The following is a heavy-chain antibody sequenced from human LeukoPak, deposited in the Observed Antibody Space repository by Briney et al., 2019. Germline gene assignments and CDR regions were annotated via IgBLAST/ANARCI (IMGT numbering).Heavy chain of an antibody. V-gene: IGHV1-46*01. J-gene: IGHJ4*02. D-gene: IGHD2-2*01. Sequence: ASVKVSCKASGYTFTSYYMHWVRQAPGQGLEWMGIINPSDGSTSYAQKFQGRVTMTRDTSTSTVYMELSSLRSEDTAVYYCARGRRYCSSTSCSPPFDYWGQGTLVTVSS. CDR3: ARGRRYCSSTSCSPPFDY. CDR2: INPSDGST. CDR1: GYTFTSYY.